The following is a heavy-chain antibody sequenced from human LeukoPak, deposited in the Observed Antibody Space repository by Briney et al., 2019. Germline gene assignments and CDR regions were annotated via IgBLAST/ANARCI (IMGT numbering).Heavy chain of an antibody. Sequence: ASVKVSCKASGYTFAKYAIHWVRQAPGQRLEWMGWINAGDGSTRYSQKFHGGVTTTRDTSASTAYMELSSLRSEDTAVYYCARSILVVPVASHLNYGVDVWGQGTTVTVSS. CDR2: INAGDGST. CDR3: ARSILVVPVASHLNYGVDV. J-gene: IGHJ6*02. D-gene: IGHD2-2*01. V-gene: IGHV1-3*01. CDR1: GYTFAKYA.